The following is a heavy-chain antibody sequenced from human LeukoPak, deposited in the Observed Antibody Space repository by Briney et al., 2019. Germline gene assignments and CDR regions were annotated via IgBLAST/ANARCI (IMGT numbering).Heavy chain of an antibody. CDR2: IYSGGST. J-gene: IGHJ4*02. V-gene: IGHV3-53*01. D-gene: IGHD1-26*01. CDR3: ASLGGSSEDY. Sequence: GGSLRLSCAASEFTFSTYWMSWVRQAPGKGLEWVSVIYSGGSTYYADSVKGRFTISRDNSKNTLYLQMNSLRAEDTAVYYCASLGGSSEDYWGQGTLVTVSS. CDR1: EFTFSTYW.